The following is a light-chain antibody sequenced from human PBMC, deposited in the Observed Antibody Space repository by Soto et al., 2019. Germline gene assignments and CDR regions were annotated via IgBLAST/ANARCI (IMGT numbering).Light chain of an antibody. CDR1: SSDVGRYKL. J-gene: IGLJ2*01. CDR2: DVT. V-gene: IGLV2-14*03. Sequence: QSALTQPASVSGSPGQSITISCTGTSSDVGRYKLVSWYQQHPGKAPKLMIYDVTNRPSGVSNRFSGSKSGNTDSLTISGLQAEDDADYYCSSYTTSTTLIFGGGTKLTVL. CDR3: SSYTTSTTLI.